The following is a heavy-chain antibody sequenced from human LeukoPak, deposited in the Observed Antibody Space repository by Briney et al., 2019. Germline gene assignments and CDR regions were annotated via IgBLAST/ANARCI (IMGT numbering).Heavy chain of an antibody. V-gene: IGHV4-34*01. D-gene: IGHD5-18*01. J-gene: IGHJ4*02. CDR2: INHSGST. CDR1: GGSFSGYY. Sequence: PSETLSLTCAVYGGSFSGYYWSWFRQPPGKGLEWIGEINHSGSTNYNPSLKSRVTISVDTSKNQFSLKLSSVTAADTAVYYCARLRLWLDFDYWGQGTLVTVSS. CDR3: ARLRLWLDFDY.